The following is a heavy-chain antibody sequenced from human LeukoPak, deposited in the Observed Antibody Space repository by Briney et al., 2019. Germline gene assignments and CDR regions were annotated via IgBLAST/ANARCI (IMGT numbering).Heavy chain of an antibody. Sequence: PGGSLRLSCAASGFTFITYWMTWVRQAQGKGLEWVAKINEDGREKYYVDSVQGRFTISRDNAQNSLFLQMNSLRVEDTAVYHCARGNSRFDFWGQGTLVAVSS. CDR3: ARGNSRFDF. CDR1: GFTFITYW. J-gene: IGHJ5*01. V-gene: IGHV3-7*01. CDR2: INEDGREK. D-gene: IGHD6-13*01.